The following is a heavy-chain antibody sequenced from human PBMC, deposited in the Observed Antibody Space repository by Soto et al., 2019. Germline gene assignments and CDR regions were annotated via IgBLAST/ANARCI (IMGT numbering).Heavy chain of an antibody. V-gene: IGHV1-3*01. D-gene: IGHD2-2*01. Sequence: QAQLVQSGPEVQKPGASMKVSCKASAFNLRSYSIHWVRQAPGQRLEWMGQINGDSGKPRYSHRFEGRVTFKRDTDASTATLELHSLRLEDTAVYYCGRGAGTSKIYAMGMDVWGQGTAVSVSS. CDR2: INGDSGKP. J-gene: IGHJ6*02. CDR3: GRGAGTSKIYAMGMDV. CDR1: AFNLRSYS.